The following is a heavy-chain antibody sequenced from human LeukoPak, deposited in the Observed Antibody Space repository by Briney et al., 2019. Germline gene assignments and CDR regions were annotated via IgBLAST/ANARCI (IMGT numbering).Heavy chain of an antibody. CDR2: ISYDGGNK. V-gene: IGHV3-30*18. J-gene: IGHJ4*02. CDR1: GFTFSSYG. D-gene: IGHD3-22*01. CDR3: AKDHSPMIVVVTPYYFDY. Sequence: GGSLRLSCAASGFTFSSYGMHWVRQAPGKGLEWVAVISYDGGNKYYADSVKGRFTISRDNSKNTLYLQMNSLRAEDTAVYYCAKDHSPMIVVVTPYYFDYWGQGTLVTVSS.